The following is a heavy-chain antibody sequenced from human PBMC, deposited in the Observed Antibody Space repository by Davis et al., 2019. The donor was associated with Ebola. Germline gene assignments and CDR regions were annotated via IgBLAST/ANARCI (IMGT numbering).Heavy chain of an antibody. CDR2: LYSNIDGGAI. Sequence: GESLKIPRAAPGFTLSNAWMNWVRQVPGKGLEWVGRLYSNIDGGAIEYAAPVRGRFTISRDDSGNTLFLQMANLKTADSGVYYCTTVGAYWGLGTLVTVSS. J-gene: IGHJ4*02. V-gene: IGHV3-15*07. CDR3: TTVGAY. CDR1: GFTLSNAW. D-gene: IGHD3-16*01.